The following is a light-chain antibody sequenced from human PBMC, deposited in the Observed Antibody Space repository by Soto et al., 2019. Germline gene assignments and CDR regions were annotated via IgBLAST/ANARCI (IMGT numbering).Light chain of an antibody. J-gene: IGKJ1*01. Sequence: DIQMTQSPPSLSASVGDTITITCRASQSISTYLDWYQVTPGKAPKVLIYAASTLQAGDPSRFSGSGSGTDFTLTINSLQPEDFATYYCQQNYNLPPWTFGQGTKVEIK. V-gene: IGKV1-39*01. CDR2: AAS. CDR3: QQNYNLPPWT. CDR1: QSISTY.